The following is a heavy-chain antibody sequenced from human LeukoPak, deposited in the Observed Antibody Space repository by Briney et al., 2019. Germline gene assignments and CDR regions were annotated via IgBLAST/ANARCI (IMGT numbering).Heavy chain of an antibody. D-gene: IGHD3-10*01. V-gene: IGHV3-30*02. CDR2: IRYDGSNK. CDR1: GFTFSSYG. Sequence: GGSLRLSCAAPGFTFSSYGMHWVRQAPGKGLEWVAFIRYDGSNKYYADSVKGRFTISRDNSKNTLSLQMNNLRAEDTAVYYCARGGGSENQYAPWYFDYWGQGILVTVSS. CDR3: ARGGGSENQYAPWYFDY. J-gene: IGHJ4*02.